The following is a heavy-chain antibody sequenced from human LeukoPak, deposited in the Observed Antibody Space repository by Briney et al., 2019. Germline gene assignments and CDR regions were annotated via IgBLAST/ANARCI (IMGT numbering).Heavy chain of an antibody. CDR3: ARRVTPSINYYYYGMDV. CDR2: INHSGST. D-gene: IGHD4-23*01. CDR1: GGSISSGGYY. V-gene: IGHV4-39*07. Sequence: PSETLSLTCTVSGGSISSGGYYWSWIRQHPGKGLEWIGEINHSGSTNYNPSLKSRVTISVDTSKNQFSLKLSSVTAADTAVYYCARRVTPSINYYYYGMDVWGQGTTVTVSS. J-gene: IGHJ6*02.